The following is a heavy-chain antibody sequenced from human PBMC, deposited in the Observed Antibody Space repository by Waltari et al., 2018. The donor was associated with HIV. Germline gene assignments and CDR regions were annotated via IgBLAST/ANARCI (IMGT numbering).Heavy chain of an antibody. J-gene: IGHJ4*02. CDR3: SRHSQTALTTDY. CDR2: IYSSRST. Sequence: HLQLQESGPGLVKPSETLSLPCTVSGDSIICVHHSWGWIRQTPGKGLEWIGIIYSSRSTNYNPSLNSLVTMSLDTSKNQFSLRLTSVTATDTAVFYCSRHSQTALTTDYWGQGTLVTVAA. V-gene: IGHV4-39*01. D-gene: IGHD4-17*01. CDR1: GDSIICVHHS.